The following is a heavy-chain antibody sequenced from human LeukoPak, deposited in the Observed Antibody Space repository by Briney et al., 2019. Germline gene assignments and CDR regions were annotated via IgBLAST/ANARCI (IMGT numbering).Heavy chain of an antibody. CDR1: AFTFSSFD. J-gene: IGHJ6*03. D-gene: IGHD2-21*01. CDR2: ISSSGTI. CDR3: TRDHLFSITVYYMDV. V-gene: IGHV3-48*03. Sequence: GGSLSLSGAASAFTFSSFDMNWVRQAPGEGREWVLYISSSGTIYYADSVKGRFTNSRDNAKNSLYLQMNRLRAEDTAVYYCTRDHLFSITVYYMDVWGKGTTVIISS.